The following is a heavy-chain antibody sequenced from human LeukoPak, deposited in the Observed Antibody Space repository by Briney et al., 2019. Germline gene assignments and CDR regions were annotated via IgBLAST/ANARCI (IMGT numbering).Heavy chain of an antibody. D-gene: IGHD4-17*01. CDR2: ISQSGST. Sequence: SETLSLTCAVHGGSFSNYFWTWIRQPPGKGLEWIGEISQSGSTRYNPSLESRVSISVDMSNNQSSLRLCSVTAADTAIYFCALSTTRVTTRTLDHWGQGTLVTVSS. CDR1: GGSFSNYF. V-gene: IGHV4-34*01. J-gene: IGHJ4*02. CDR3: ALSTTRVTTRTLDH.